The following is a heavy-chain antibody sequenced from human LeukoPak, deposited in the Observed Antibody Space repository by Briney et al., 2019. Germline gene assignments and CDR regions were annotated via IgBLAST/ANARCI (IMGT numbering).Heavy chain of an antibody. Sequence: SETLSLTRSVSGGSIAIYYWHWVRQSADKRLEWLGRIYTSGHTTYSPSLKSRVAMSVDTSKNQFSLKLSSVTAADTAVYYCARENTRRGTIDYWGQGTLVTVSS. J-gene: IGHJ4*02. CDR1: GGSIAIYY. D-gene: IGHD1/OR15-1a*01. CDR2: IYTSGHT. CDR3: ARENTRRGTIDY. V-gene: IGHV4-4*07.